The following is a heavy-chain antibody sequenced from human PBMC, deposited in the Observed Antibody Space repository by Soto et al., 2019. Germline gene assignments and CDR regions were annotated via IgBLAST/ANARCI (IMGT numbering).Heavy chain of an antibody. CDR2: IYHSGST. Sequence: QVQLQESGPGLVKPSGTLSLTCAVSGGSISSSNWWSWVRQPPGKGLEWIGEIYHSGSTNYNPPQESRVTITVDKANTPFTLTLSSVTAADTAVYYCARVSGSYYYGMDVWGQGTTVTVSS. CDR1: GGSISSSNW. D-gene: IGHD3-10*01. J-gene: IGHJ6*02. CDR3: ARVSGSYYYGMDV. V-gene: IGHV4-4*02.